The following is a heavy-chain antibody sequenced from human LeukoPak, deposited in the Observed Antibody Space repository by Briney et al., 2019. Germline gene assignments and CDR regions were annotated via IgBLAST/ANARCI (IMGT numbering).Heavy chain of an antibody. CDR3: AKGDFWNGLGEYFLY. J-gene: IGHJ1*01. V-gene: IGHV3-33*05. CDR1: GFSFSTYG. CDR2: ISYDGSNQ. Sequence: PGGSLRLSCAASGFSFSTYGMFWVRQAPGKGLEWVGVISYDGSNQYYAESVKGRFTISRDNSKNTLYLQMDSLRAEDTAVYYCAKGDFWNGLGEYFLYWGQGILVTVSS. D-gene: IGHD3-3*01.